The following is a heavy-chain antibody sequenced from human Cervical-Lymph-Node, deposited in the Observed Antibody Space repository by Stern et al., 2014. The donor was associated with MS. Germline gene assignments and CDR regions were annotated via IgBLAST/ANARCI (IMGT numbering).Heavy chain of an antibody. J-gene: IGHJ3*02. CDR2: IYPGDSDT. D-gene: IGHD5-18*01. CDR1: GYNFNNYW. CDR3: ARTTAEGGYGAFDI. V-gene: IGHV5-51*01. Sequence: EVQLVQSGAEGKKPGESLKISCQASGYNFNNYWIVWVRQMPGKGLEWVGLIYPGDSDTRYSPSFQGQVSISGDKSIRTTSLQWSSLQASDTAMFYCARTTAEGGYGAFDIWGQGTMVTVSS.